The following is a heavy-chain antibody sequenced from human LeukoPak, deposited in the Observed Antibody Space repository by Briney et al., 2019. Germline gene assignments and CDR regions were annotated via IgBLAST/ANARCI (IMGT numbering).Heavy chain of an antibody. CDR3: ARDKPITIRYYYYYYMDV. J-gene: IGHJ6*03. Sequence: SVKVSCKASGGTFSSYAISWVRQAPGQGLEWMGRIIPIFGTANYAQKFQGRVTITADKSTSTAYMELSSLRSEDTAVYYCARDKPITIRYYYYYYMDVWGKGTTVTVSS. D-gene: IGHD3-3*01. CDR1: GGTFSSYA. V-gene: IGHV1-69*06. CDR2: IIPIFGTA.